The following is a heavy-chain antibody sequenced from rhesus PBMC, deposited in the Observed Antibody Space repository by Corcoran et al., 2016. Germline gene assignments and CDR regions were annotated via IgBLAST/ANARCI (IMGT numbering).Heavy chain of an antibody. V-gene: IGHV2-174*01. CDR3: ARRRATYIYGNSDYFDY. D-gene: IGHD4-35*01. CDR1: GFSISTSGRG. Sequence: QVTLKESGPALVNPTQTLTLTGTFSGFSISTSGRGVGWIRQPPATALEWLALIYWDDDKYYSTSLKSRLTISKDTSKNQVVLTMTNMDPVDTATYYCARRRATYIYGNSDYFDYWGQGVLVTVSS. J-gene: IGHJ4*01. CDR2: IYWDDDK.